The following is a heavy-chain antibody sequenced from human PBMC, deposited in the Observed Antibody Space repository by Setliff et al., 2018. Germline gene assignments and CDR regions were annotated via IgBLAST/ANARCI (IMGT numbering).Heavy chain of an antibody. CDR3: AKLVWLSTLYYMDV. CDR1: GFTFSTYS. CDR2: IKQDGSEI. D-gene: IGHD5-18*01. Sequence: GGSLRLSCAASGFTFSTYSMNWVRQAPGKGLEWLANIKQDGSEIYSVDSVKGRFSISRDNAKNSLYLKMNSVRAEDTAVYYCAKLVWLSTLYYMDVWGKGTTVTVSS. V-gene: IGHV3-7*03. J-gene: IGHJ6*03.